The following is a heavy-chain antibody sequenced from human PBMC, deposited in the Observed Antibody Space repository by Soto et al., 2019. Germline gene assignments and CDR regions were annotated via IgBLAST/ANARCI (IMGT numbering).Heavy chain of an antibody. D-gene: IGHD6-19*01. Sequence: ASVKVSCKASGYTFTSYYMHWVRQAPGQGLEWMGIINPSGSTTSYAQKFLGRVAMTRDTSTNTVYMELSSLRSEDTAVYYCARVLAGPYLAYWGQGTLVTASS. V-gene: IGHV1-46*01. CDR1: GYTFTSYY. J-gene: IGHJ4*02. CDR3: ARVLAGPYLAY. CDR2: INPSGSTT.